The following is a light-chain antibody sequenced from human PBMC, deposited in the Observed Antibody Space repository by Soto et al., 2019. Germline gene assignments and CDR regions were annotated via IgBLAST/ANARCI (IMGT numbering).Light chain of an antibody. J-gene: IGKJ4*01. CDR3: QQYNTYPLT. Sequence: DIQMTQSPSTLSASVGDRVTITCRASQSISTWLAWYQQKAGKAPKLLIYKASSLEGGVPSRFSGSGSGTEFNLTISSLQPDDFATYYCQQYNTYPLTFGGGTTVDIK. V-gene: IGKV1-5*03. CDR2: KAS. CDR1: QSISTW.